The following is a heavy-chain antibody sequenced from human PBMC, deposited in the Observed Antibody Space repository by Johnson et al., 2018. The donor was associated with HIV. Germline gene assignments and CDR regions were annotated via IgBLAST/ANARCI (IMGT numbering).Heavy chain of an antibody. J-gene: IGHJ3*02. CDR2: IKSKTDGGTT. CDR1: GFTVSSNY. Sequence: VQLVESGGGLVQPGGSLRLSCAASGFTVSSNYMSWVRQAPGKGLEWVGRIKSKTDGGTTDYAAPVKGRFTIPRDDSKNTLYLQMNSLKTEDTAVYYCTTDLRVTTSLRAFDIWGQGTMVTVSS. D-gene: IGHD4-17*01. V-gene: IGHV3-15*01. CDR3: TTDLRVTTSLRAFDI.